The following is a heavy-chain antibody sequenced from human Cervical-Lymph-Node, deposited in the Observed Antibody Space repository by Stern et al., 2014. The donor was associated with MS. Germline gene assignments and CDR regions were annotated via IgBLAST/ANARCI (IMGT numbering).Heavy chain of an antibody. Sequence: EVQLVESGGGLVQPGESLRLSCDASGFTFSHYSINWVRQAPGKGLEWLSSISNNSTHTYYADSVEGRFTISRDSAKDSVSLHMVSLRAEDTAVYYCARARVGDYARSPHLDSWGQGTLVTVSS. CDR1: GFTFSHYS. D-gene: IGHD4-17*01. CDR3: ARARVGDYARSPHLDS. CDR2: ISNNSTHT. J-gene: IGHJ4*02. V-gene: IGHV3-21*01.